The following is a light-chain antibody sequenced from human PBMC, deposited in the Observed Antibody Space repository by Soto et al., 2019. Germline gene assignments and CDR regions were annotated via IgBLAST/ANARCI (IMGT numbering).Light chain of an antibody. J-gene: IGLJ1*01. Sequence: QSVLTQPTSVSGAPGQRITISCTGSTSNFGPLSGIHWYQQLTGRAPKLLIYTNTHRPSGFPERFAGSKSGTSASLDITGLQPVYECDYYCQYYDATMSGLFVFGSGTKLTVL. CDR2: TNT. CDR3: QYYDATMSGLFV. V-gene: IGLV1-40*01. CDR1: TSNFGPLSG.